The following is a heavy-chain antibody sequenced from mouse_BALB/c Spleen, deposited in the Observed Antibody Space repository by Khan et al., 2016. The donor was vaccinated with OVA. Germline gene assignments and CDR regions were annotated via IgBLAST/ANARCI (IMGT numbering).Heavy chain of an antibody. CDR1: GFIFSSYG. CDR2: ISSGGTYT. Sequence: EVELVESGGDLVNPGGSLKLSCAASGFIFSSYGMSWVRQTPDKRLEWVATISSGGTYTYYPASVKGRFTISRDNAKNTLSLQMSSLKSETTSMYSCTIFITTTAGDFYAMDFWGQGASVTVSS. CDR3: TIFITTTAGDFYAMDF. J-gene: IGHJ4*01. V-gene: IGHV5-6*01. D-gene: IGHD1-2*01.